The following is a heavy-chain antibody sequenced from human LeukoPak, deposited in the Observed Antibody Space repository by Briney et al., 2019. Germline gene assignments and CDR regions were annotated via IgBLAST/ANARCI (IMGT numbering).Heavy chain of an antibody. V-gene: IGHV3-23*01. J-gene: IGHJ4*02. CDR3: AKGTMIVVVPIMDFDY. D-gene: IGHD3-22*01. CDR2: ISGSGGST. Sequence: GGSLRLSCAASGFTFSSYAMSWVRQAPGKGLEWVSAISGSGGSTYYADSVKGRFTISRDNSKNTLYLRMNSLRAEDTAVYYCAKGTMIVVVPIMDFDYWGQGTLVTVSS. CDR1: GFTFSSYA.